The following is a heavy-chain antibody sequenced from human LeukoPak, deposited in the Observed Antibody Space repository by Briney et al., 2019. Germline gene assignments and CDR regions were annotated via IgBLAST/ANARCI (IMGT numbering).Heavy chain of an antibody. D-gene: IGHD5-24*01. Sequence: GESLKISCKGSGYSFTSYWIGWVRQMPGKGLEWMGIIYPRDSDTRYSPSFQGQVTISADKSITTAYLQWSILKASDTAMYYCARRRDGYNYAFDIWGQGKMVTVSS. CDR2: IYPRDSDT. CDR1: GYSFTSYW. CDR3: ARRRDGYNYAFDI. J-gene: IGHJ3*02. V-gene: IGHV5-51*01.